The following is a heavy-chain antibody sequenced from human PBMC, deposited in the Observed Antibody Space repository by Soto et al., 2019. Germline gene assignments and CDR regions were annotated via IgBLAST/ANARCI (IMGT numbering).Heavy chain of an antibody. CDR2: INPNSGGT. Sequence: GASVKVSCKASGYTFTGYYMHWVRQAPGQGLEWMGWINPNSGGTNYAQKFQGWVTMTRDTSISTAYMELSRLRSDDTAVYYCARERGEYSSSSPPGWFDPWGQGTLVTVS. V-gene: IGHV1-2*04. CDR3: ARERGEYSSSSPPGWFDP. D-gene: IGHD6-6*01. J-gene: IGHJ5*02. CDR1: GYTFTGYY.